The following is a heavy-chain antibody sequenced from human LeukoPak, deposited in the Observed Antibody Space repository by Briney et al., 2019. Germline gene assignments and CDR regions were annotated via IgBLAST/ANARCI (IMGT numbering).Heavy chain of an antibody. J-gene: IGHJ4*02. Sequence: GASVKVSCKASGYTFTSYYMHWVRRAPGQGLEWMGIINPSGGSTSYAQKFQGRVTMTRDTSTSTVYMELSSLRSEDTAVYYCARYHAGYSSGWPFFDYWGQGTLVTVSP. V-gene: IGHV1-46*01. CDR2: INPSGGST. CDR3: ARYHAGYSSGWPFFDY. CDR1: GYTFTSYY. D-gene: IGHD6-19*01.